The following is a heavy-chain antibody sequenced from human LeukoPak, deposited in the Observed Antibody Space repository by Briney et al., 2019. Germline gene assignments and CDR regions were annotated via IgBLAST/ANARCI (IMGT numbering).Heavy chain of an antibody. Sequence: ASVKVSCKASGYTFTSYGISWVRQAPGQRLEWMGWSTAYNGNTNHAQKLQGRVTMTTDTSTSTAYMELRSLRSDDTAVYYCARDDSVWFGELSHDYWGQGTLVTVSS. J-gene: IGHJ4*02. V-gene: IGHV1-18*01. CDR3: ARDDSVWFGELSHDY. CDR1: GYTFTSYG. CDR2: STAYNGNT. D-gene: IGHD3-10*01.